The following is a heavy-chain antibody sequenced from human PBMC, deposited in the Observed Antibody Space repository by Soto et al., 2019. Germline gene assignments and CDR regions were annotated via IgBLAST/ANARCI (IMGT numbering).Heavy chain of an antibody. CDR3: TRHHVQWLRLSYYYYGMDV. Sequence: GGSLRLSCTASGFTFGDYAMSWFRQAPGKGLEWVGFIRSKAYGGTTEYAASVKGRFTISRDDSKSIAYLQMNSLKTEDTAVYYCTRHHVQWLRLSYYYYGMDVWGQGTTVTVSS. J-gene: IGHJ6*02. CDR1: GFTFGDYA. D-gene: IGHD6-19*01. CDR2: IRSKAYGGTT. V-gene: IGHV3-49*03.